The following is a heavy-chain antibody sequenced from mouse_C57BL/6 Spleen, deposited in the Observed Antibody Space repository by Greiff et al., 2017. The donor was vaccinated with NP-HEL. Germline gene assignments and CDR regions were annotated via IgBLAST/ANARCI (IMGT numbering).Heavy chain of an antibody. CDR3: AKGAAYYFDY. CDR2: IYPRAGSP. Sequence: VQLQQSGPELVKPGASVKLSCKASGYTFTSYDINWVKQRPGQGLEWIGWIYPRAGSPKYNEKFKGKATLTVYTSSSTAYMELHSLTSEDSAVYFCAKGAAYYFDYWGQGTTLTVSS. CDR1: GYTFTSYD. J-gene: IGHJ2*01. D-gene: IGHD3-3*01. V-gene: IGHV1-85*01.